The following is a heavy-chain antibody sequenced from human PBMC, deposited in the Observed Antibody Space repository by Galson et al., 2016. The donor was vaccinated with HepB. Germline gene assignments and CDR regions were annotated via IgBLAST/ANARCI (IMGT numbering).Heavy chain of an antibody. Sequence: QSGAEVKKPGESLKISCKGSGYSFTNYWIGWVRQMPGKGLEWMGIIYPDDSDTRYSPSLQGQVTISADKSISTAYLQWSSLKASDTAMYYCARQGQNRNDAAPDGFDIWGQGTMVTVSS. D-gene: IGHD1-1*01. CDR3: ARQGQNRNDAAPDGFDI. CDR1: GYSFTNYW. CDR2: IYPDDSDT. J-gene: IGHJ3*02. V-gene: IGHV5-51*01.